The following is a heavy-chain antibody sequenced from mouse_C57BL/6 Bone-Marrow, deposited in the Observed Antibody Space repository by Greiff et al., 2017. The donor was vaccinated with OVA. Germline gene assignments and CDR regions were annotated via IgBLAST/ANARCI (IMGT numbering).Heavy chain of an antibody. J-gene: IGHJ4*01. V-gene: IGHV5-12*01. CDR1: GFTFSDYY. CDR3: ARQRIYYDNYGAMDY. CDR2: ISNGGGST. D-gene: IGHD2-1*01. Sequence: EVKLVESGGGLVQPGGSLKLSCAASGFTFSDYYMYWVRQTPEKRLEWVDYISNGGGSTYYPDNVKGRFTISRDNAKNTLYIQISRLKSEDTAMYYCARQRIYYDNYGAMDYWGQGTSVTVSS.